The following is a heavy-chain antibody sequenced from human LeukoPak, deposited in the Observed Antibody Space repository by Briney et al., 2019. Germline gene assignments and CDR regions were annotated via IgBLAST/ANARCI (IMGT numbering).Heavy chain of an antibody. J-gene: IGHJ4*02. V-gene: IGHV4-34*01. CDR3: ARGRAARGFDY. D-gene: IGHD6-6*01. Sequence: SETLSLTCAVYGGSFSGYYGSWIRQPPGKGLEWIGDIYHSGGTNYNPSLKSRVTISVDTSKNQFSLKLISVTAADTAVYYCARGRAARGFDYWGQGTLVTVSS. CDR2: IYHSGGT. CDR1: GGSFSGYY.